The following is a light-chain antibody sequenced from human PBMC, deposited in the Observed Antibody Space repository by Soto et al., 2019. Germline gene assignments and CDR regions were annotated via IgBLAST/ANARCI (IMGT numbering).Light chain of an antibody. Sequence: QSVLTQPPSASGSPGQSVTISCTGTSSDVGGYNYVSWYQQHPGKTPKLMIYEVTKRPSGVPDRFSGSKSGDTASLTVSGLQAEDEADYYCSSYAGSNNYVCGTGTKVTV. CDR1: SSDVGGYNY. CDR3: SSYAGSNNYV. CDR2: EVT. V-gene: IGLV2-8*01. J-gene: IGLJ1*01.